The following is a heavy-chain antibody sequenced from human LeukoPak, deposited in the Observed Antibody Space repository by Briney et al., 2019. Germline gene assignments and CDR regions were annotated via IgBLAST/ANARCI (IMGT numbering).Heavy chain of an antibody. J-gene: IGHJ4*02. CDR3: ARAPSAYSSSSGLDY. Sequence: SETLSLTCTVSGGSICSGGYYWSWIRQPPGKGLEWIGYIYHSGSTYYNPSLKSRVTISVDRSKNQFSLKLSSVTAADTAVYYCARAPSAYSSSSGLDYWGQGTLVTVSS. D-gene: IGHD6-6*01. CDR1: GGSICSGGYY. V-gene: IGHV4-30-2*01. CDR2: IYHSGST.